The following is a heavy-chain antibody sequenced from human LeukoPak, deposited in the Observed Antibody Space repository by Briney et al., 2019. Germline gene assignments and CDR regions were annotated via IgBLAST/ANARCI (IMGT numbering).Heavy chain of an antibody. D-gene: IGHD6-19*01. CDR2: ISYDGSNK. Sequence: PGGSLRLSCAASGFTFSSYAMHWVRQAPGKGLEWVAVISYDGSNKYYADSVKGRFTISRDNSKNTLYLQMNSLRAEDTAVYYCARVVVAVAGTEIGWFDPWGQGTLVTVSS. CDR3: ARVVVAVAGTEIGWFDP. V-gene: IGHV3-30*04. J-gene: IGHJ5*02. CDR1: GFTFSSYA.